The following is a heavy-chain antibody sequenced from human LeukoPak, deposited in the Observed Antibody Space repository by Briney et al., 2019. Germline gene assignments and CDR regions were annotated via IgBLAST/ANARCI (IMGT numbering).Heavy chain of an antibody. CDR3: ARSIAGQSFFDY. J-gene: IGHJ4*02. CDR2: IYYSGST. Sequence: SETLSLTCTVAGGSISSYYWSWIRQPPGKGLEWIGYIYYSGSTNYNPSLKSRVTISVDTSKNQFSLKLSSVTAADTAVYYCARSIAGQSFFDYWGQGTLVTVSS. CDR1: GGSISSYY. V-gene: IGHV4-59*08. D-gene: IGHD6-13*01.